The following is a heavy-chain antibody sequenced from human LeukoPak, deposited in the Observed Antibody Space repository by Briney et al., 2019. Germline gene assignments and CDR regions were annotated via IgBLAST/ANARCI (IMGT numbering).Heavy chain of an antibody. V-gene: IGHV3-30*02. CDR1: GFTFSIYA. J-gene: IGHJ4*02. D-gene: IGHD5-24*01. CDR3: ARDRRWLQSDIRHFDY. Sequence: GGSLRLSCAASGFTFSIYAMHWVRQASGKGLEWVAFIRNDGSNKYYADSVKGRFTISRDNSKNTLYLQMNSLRAEDTAVYYCARDRRWLQSDIRHFDYWGQGTLVTVSS. CDR2: IRNDGSNK.